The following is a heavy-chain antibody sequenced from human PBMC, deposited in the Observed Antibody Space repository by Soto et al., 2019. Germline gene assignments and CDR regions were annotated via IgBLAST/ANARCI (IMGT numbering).Heavy chain of an antibody. CDR1: GFTFSSYG. D-gene: IGHD4-17*01. V-gene: IGHV3-30*03. CDR2: ISYDGSNK. CDR3: AETTVNTSNAFDI. Sequence: QVQLVESGGGVVQPGRSLRLSCAASGFTFSSYGMHWVRQAPGKGLEWVAVISYDGSNKYYADSVKGRFTISRDNSKNTRYRQMNSLRAEDTAVYYCAETTVNTSNAFDIWGQGTMVTVSS. J-gene: IGHJ3*02.